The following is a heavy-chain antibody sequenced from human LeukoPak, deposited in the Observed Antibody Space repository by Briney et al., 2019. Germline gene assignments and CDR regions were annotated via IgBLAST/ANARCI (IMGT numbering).Heavy chain of an antibody. Sequence: PGMSLRLSCVGSGFKFDDYSMHWVRQVPGKGLEWVSGISWGTATIAYADSVKGRFTISRDNAKNSLYLQMNSLRPEDMALYYCAKGGSNGWYADHWGQGTLVTVSS. CDR2: ISWGTATI. V-gene: IGHV3-9*03. D-gene: IGHD6-19*01. CDR3: AKGGSNGWYADH. CDR1: GFKFDDYS. J-gene: IGHJ5*02.